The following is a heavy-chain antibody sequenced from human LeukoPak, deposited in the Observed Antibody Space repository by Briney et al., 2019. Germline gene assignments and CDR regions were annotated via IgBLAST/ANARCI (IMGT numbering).Heavy chain of an antibody. CDR3: ARGEGGCSYGYRWDYGMDV. Sequence: SVKVSCKASGGTFSGYAISWVRQAPGQGLEWMGRIIPILGIANYAQKFQGRVTITADKSTSTAYMELSSLRSEDTAVYYCARGEGGCSYGYRWDYGMDVWGQGTTVTVSS. J-gene: IGHJ6*02. CDR1: GGTFSGYA. V-gene: IGHV1-69*04. D-gene: IGHD5-18*01. CDR2: IIPILGIA.